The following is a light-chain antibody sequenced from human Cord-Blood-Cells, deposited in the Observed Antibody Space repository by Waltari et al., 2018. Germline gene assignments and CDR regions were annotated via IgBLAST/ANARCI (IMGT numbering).Light chain of an antibody. CDR3: QQYDNLPLT. Sequence: DIQMTPSPSSLSASVGDRVNITCQASQDISNYLNWYQQKPGKAPKHLIYDASNLETGVPSRFSGSGSGTDFTFTISSLQPEDIATYYCQQYDNLPLTFGGGTKVEIK. CDR2: DAS. V-gene: IGKV1-33*01. CDR1: QDISNY. J-gene: IGKJ4*01.